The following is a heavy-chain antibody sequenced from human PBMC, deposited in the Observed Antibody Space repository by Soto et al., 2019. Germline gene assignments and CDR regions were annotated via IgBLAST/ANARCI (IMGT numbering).Heavy chain of an antibody. V-gene: IGHV3-30*18. D-gene: IGHD2-2*01. CDR1: GFTFSSYG. Sequence: PGGSLRLSCAASGFTFSSYGMHWVRQAPGKGLEWVAVISYDGSNKYYADSVKGRFTISRDNSKNTLYLQMNSQRAEDTAVYYCAKDRVLVPAATSDYWGQGTLVTVSS. CDR2: ISYDGSNK. J-gene: IGHJ4*02. CDR3: AKDRVLVPAATSDY.